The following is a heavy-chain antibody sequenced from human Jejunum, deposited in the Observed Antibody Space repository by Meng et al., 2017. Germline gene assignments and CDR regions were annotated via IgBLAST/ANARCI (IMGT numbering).Heavy chain of an antibody. V-gene: IGHV3-64*01. CDR1: GFTFSSSS. Sequence: GESLKISCEASGFTFSSSSMHWVRQAPGRGLEYVSAISSDGVRLYYTSSVKGRFTISRDNFKNTLYLQMDYVTVEDMALYYCAIWTARSYNDYWGQGTLVTVSS. CDR3: AIWTARSYNDY. D-gene: IGHD2-21*02. J-gene: IGHJ4*02. CDR2: ISSDGVRL.